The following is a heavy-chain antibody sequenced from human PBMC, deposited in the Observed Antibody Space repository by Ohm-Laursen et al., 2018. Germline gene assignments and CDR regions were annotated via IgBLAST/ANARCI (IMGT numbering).Heavy chain of an antibody. J-gene: IGHJ4*02. D-gene: IGHD1-26*01. CDR3: TKPFYGSGTYYWKKPIDY. CDR1: GFTFSSYG. Sequence: SSLRLSCAASGFTFSSYGMHWVRQAPGKGLEWVAVISFDGTNKYYTESVKGRFTISRDNSKNILYLQLTSLRVEDTAIYYCTKPFYGSGTYYWKKPIDYLGQGTLVTVSS. V-gene: IGHV3-30*18. CDR2: ISFDGTNK.